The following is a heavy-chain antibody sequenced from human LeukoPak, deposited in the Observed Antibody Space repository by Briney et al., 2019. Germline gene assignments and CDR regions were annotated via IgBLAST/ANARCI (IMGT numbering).Heavy chain of an antibody. D-gene: IGHD6-19*01. J-gene: IGHJ4*02. CDR2: ISRDGSRI. Sequence: GGSLRLSCAASGFTLGSHWMYWVRQPPGKGLVWVSRISRDGSRITYADSVKGRFTISRDNGKNTLYLQMNSLRAEDTAVYCCGSGGHSSGWWELSWGQGTLVTVSS. V-gene: IGHV3-74*01. CDR3: GSGGHSSGWWELS. CDR1: GFTLGSHW.